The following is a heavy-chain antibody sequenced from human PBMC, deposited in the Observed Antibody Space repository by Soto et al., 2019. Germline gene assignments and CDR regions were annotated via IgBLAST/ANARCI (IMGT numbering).Heavy chain of an antibody. CDR1: GFTFSGHG. J-gene: IGHJ4*01. CDR3: SRKDVAVFAY. CDR2: IWYDGSKA. D-gene: IGHD2-21*01. V-gene: IGHV3-33*01. Sequence: PGGSLRLSCAASGFTFSGHGMHWIRQAPGKGLEWVALIWYDGSKAYYADSVRDRFTISRDNSNNMVFLQMNSLRVEDTAVYYCSRKDVAVFAYCGRRTPVIVSS.